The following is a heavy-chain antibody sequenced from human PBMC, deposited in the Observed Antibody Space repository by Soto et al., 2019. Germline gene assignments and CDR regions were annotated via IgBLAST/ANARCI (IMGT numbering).Heavy chain of an antibody. J-gene: IGHJ4*02. CDR3: ERCRVYGSGRDYIDY. D-gene: IGHD3-10*01. CDR1: GFTFSNYW. CDR2: INIDGSTT. V-gene: IGHV3-74*01. Sequence: EVQLVESGGDLVQPGGSLRLSCAPSGFTFSNYWMYWVRQAPGKGLVWVSRINIDGSTTTYADSVKGRFTISRDNAKNTLYLQMNSLRVEDTAVYYCERCRVYGSGRDYIDYWGQGTLVTVSS.